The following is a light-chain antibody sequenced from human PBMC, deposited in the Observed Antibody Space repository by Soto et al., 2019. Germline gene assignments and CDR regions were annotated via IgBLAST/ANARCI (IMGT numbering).Light chain of an antibody. V-gene: IGLV2-14*01. CDR1: SSDVGGYNY. CDR2: EVT. J-gene: IGLJ2*01. Sequence: QSALTQPASVSGSPGQSITISCTGTSSDVGGYNYVSWYQQHPGKAPKLMIYEVTNRPSGLSNRFSGSKSGNTASLTISGLQAEDEADYSCSSYTSTSTLVVFGGGTKFTVL. CDR3: SSYTSTSTLVV.